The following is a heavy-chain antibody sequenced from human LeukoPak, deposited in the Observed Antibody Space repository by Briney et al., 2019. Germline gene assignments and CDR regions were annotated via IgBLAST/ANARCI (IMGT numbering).Heavy chain of an antibody. D-gene: IGHD2-2*01. Sequence: SVKVSCKASGGTFSSYAISWVRQAPGQGLEWMGGIIPIFGTANYAQKFQGRVTMTRDTSISTAYMELSRLRSDDTAVYYCARDVDIVVVPAASYAFDIWGQGTMVTVSS. CDR3: ARDVDIVVVPAASYAFDI. J-gene: IGHJ3*02. CDR1: GGTFSSYA. V-gene: IGHV1-69*05. CDR2: IIPIFGTA.